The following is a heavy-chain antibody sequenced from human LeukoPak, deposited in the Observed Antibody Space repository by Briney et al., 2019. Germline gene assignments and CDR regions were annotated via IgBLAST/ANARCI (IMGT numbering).Heavy chain of an antibody. CDR1: GFTFSSYS. Sequence: GGSLRLPCAASGFTFSSYSMNWVRQAPGKGLEWVSYISSSSSTIYYADSVRGRFTISRDNAKNSLYLQMNSLRAEDTAVYYCARALVATIDDYWGQGTLVTVSS. D-gene: IGHD5-12*01. J-gene: IGHJ4*02. V-gene: IGHV3-48*01. CDR3: ARALVATIDDY. CDR2: ISSSSSTI.